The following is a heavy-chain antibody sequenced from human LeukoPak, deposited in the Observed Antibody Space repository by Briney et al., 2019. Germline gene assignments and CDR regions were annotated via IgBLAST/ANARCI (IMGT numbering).Heavy chain of an antibody. CDR3: ARTQCSGSSCKRYFYHGMDV. CDR2: INHGGDT. V-gene: IGHV4-34*01. D-gene: IGHD2-15*01. J-gene: IGHJ6*02. Sequence: SETLSLTCTVYGGSFSGYFWTWIRQPPGGGLEWIGQINHGGDTNYNPSLKSRVTISVDASKNQFSLKLSSVTAADTAVYYCARTQCSGSSCKRYFYHGMDVWGQGTSVTVSS. CDR1: GGSFSGYF.